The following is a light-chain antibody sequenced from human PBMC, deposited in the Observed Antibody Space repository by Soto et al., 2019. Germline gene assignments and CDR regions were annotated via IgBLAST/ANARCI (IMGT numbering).Light chain of an antibody. CDR3: HVWDNSVDHVV. CDR2: DDT. CDR1: SIGTKS. V-gene: IGLV3-21*02. J-gene: IGLJ2*01. Sequence: SYELTQPPSVSVTPGQTASISCGGNSIGTKSVHWYQQKPGQAPVLVVYDDTDRPSGIPARFSGSNSGNTATLTVSRVEAGDEADYFCHVWDNSVDHVVFGGGTKVTVL.